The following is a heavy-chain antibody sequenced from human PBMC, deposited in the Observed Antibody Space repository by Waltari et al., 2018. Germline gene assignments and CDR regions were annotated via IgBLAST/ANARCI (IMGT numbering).Heavy chain of an antibody. CDR3: ASGNSHAFDL. CDR1: GFTFSSSW. D-gene: IGHD1-7*01. J-gene: IGHJ3*01. Sequence: EVQLVESGGGLVQPGGSLSVSCTASGFTFSSSWMHWVRQVPGKGLVWVSRINSDGSGTSYADSAKGRFTISRDNAKNTLFLQMNSLRGEDTAVYYCASGNSHAFDLWGQGTMVTVSS. V-gene: IGHV3-74*01. CDR2: INSDGSGT.